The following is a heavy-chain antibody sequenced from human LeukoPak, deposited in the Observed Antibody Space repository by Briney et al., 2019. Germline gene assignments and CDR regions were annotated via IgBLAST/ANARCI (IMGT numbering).Heavy chain of an antibody. CDR1: GFTFSSYA. CDR3: AKDSYYDSSGYPYYFDY. D-gene: IGHD3-22*01. J-gene: IGHJ4*02. CDR2: ISGSGGST. V-gene: IGHV3-23*01. Sequence: GGSLRLSCAASGFTFSSYAMSWVRQAPGKGLEWVSAISGSGGSTYYADSVKGRFTISRDNSKNTPYLQMNSLRAEDTAVYYCAKDSYYDSSGYPYYFDYWGQGTLVTVSS.